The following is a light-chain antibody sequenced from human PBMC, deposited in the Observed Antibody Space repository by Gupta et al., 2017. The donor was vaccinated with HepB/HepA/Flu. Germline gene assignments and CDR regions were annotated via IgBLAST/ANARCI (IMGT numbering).Light chain of an antibody. CDR1: SSNIGSNY. J-gene: IGLJ3*02. V-gene: IGLV1-47*01. Sequence: VLTQPPSASGTPGQRVTISCSGSSSNIGSNYVYWYQQLPGTAPNLLIYRNNQRPSGVPDRFSGSKSGTSAALAISGLRAEDEADYYCAAWDDSRSGRVFGGGTKLTVL. CDR2: RNN. CDR3: AAWDDSRSGRV.